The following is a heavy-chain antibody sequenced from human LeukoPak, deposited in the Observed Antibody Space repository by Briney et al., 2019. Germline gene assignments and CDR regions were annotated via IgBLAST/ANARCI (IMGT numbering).Heavy chain of an antibody. V-gene: IGHV3-23*01. CDR2: ISGSGGST. J-gene: IGHJ5*02. CDR3: AKGRRFGELFRWFDP. D-gene: IGHD3-10*01. CDR1: GFTFSSYG. Sequence: GGSLRLSCAASGFTFSSYGMSWVRQAPGKGLEWVSAISGSGGSTYYADSVKGRFTISRDNPKNTLYLQMNSLRAEDTAVYYCAKGRRFGELFRWFDPWGQGTLVTVSS.